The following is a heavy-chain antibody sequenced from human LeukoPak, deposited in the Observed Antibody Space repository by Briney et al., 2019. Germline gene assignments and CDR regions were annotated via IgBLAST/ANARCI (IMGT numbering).Heavy chain of an antibody. CDR3: ARTPYDFWRGYLLYYMDV. V-gene: IGHV4-61*02. CDR2: IYTSGST. Sequence: SQTLSLTCTVSGGSISSGSYYWSWIRQPAGKGLEWIGRIYTSGSTNYNPSLKSRVTISVDTSKNQFSLKLSSVTTADTAVYYCARTPYDFWRGYLLYYMDVWGKGTTVTVSS. D-gene: IGHD3-3*01. J-gene: IGHJ6*03. CDR1: GGSISSGSYY.